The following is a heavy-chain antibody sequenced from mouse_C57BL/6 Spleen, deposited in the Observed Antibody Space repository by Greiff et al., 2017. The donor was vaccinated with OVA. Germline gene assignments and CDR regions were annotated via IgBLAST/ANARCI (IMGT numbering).Heavy chain of an antibody. V-gene: IGHV1-18*01. D-gene: IGHD1-1*01. CDR1: GYTFTDYN. CDR3: ARHYYGSSRNAMDY. J-gene: IGHJ4*01. Sequence: VQLQQSGPELVKPGASVKIPCKASGYTFTDYNMDWVKQSHGKSLEWIGDINPNNGGTIYNQKFKGKATLTVDKSSSTAYMELRSLTSEDTAVYYCARHYYGSSRNAMDYWGQGTSVTVSS. CDR2: INPNNGGT.